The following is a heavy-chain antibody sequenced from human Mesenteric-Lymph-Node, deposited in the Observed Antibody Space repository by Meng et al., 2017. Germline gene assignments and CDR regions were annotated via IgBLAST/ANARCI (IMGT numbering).Heavy chain of an antibody. CDR1: GFTFSSYA. J-gene: IGHJ4*02. Sequence: GESLKISCAASGFTFSSYAMSWVRQAPGKGLEWVSAISGSGGSTYYADSVKGRFTISRDNSKNTLYLQMNSLRAEDTAVYYCATDSSTDFWSGYTPEGYWGQGTLVTVSS. CDR3: ATDSSTDFWSGYTPEGY. D-gene: IGHD3-3*01. V-gene: IGHV3-23*01. CDR2: ISGSGGST.